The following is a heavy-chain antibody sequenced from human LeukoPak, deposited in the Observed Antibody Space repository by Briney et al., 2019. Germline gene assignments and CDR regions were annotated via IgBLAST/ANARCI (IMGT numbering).Heavy chain of an antibody. J-gene: IGHJ5*02. CDR1: GGSISSSSYY. CDR3: ATYYDSSGYDPRNWFDP. V-gene: IGHV4-39*01. CDR2: IYYSGST. D-gene: IGHD3-22*01. Sequence: SETLSLTCTVSGGSISSSSYYWGWIRQPPGTGLEWIGSIYYSGSTYYNPSLKSRVTISVDTSKNQFSLKLSSVTAADTAVYYCATYYDSSGYDPRNWFDPWGQGTLVTVSS.